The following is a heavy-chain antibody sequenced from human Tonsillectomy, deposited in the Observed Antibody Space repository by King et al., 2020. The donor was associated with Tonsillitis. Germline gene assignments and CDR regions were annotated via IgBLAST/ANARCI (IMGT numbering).Heavy chain of an antibody. Sequence: QLQESGPGLVKPSQTLSLTCTVSGGSISSAVYYLSWIRQHPGKGLEWIGYIYYIGSPYYNPSFKSLVTISVDTSKNQFSLNLSSVTAADTAVYYCARLGYSYGYEGYYYYMDVWGKGTTVTVSS. J-gene: IGHJ6*03. V-gene: IGHV4-31*01. CDR3: ARLGYSYGYEGYYYYMDV. CDR1: GGSISSAVYY. CDR2: IYYIGSP. D-gene: IGHD5-18*01.